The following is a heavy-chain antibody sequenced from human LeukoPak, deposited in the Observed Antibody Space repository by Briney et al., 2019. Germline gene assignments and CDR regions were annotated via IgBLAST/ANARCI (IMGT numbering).Heavy chain of an antibody. CDR1: GFTFSSYW. Sequence: GGSLRLPCAASGFTFSSYWMSWVRQAPGKGLEWVANIKQDGSEKYYVDSVKGRFTISRDNAKNSLYLQMNSLRAEDTAVYYCAREPTTVIASFDYWGQGTLVTVSS. V-gene: IGHV3-7*01. D-gene: IGHD4-17*01. J-gene: IGHJ4*02. CDR3: AREPTTVIASFDY. CDR2: IKQDGSEK.